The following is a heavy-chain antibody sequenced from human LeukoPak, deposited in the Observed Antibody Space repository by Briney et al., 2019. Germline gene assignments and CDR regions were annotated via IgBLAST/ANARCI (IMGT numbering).Heavy chain of an antibody. CDR1: GYSFTSYW. CDR3: ARISGSPGYYFDY. J-gene: IGHJ4*02. CDR2: IYPGDSDT. Sequence: KGGESLKISCKGSGYSFTSYWIGWVRQMPRKGLEWMGIIYPGDSDTRYSPSFQGQVTISADKSISTACLQWSSLKASDTAMYYCARISGSPGYYFDYWGQGTLVTVSS. V-gene: IGHV5-51*01. D-gene: IGHD3-10*01.